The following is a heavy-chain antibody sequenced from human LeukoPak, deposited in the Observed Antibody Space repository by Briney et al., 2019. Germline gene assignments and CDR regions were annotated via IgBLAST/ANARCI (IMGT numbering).Heavy chain of an antibody. CDR2: IGGTAGNT. D-gene: IGHD2-8*01. CDR3: AREWSAFDI. Sequence: GGSLRLSCAASGRTFTEHYMHWIRQAPGKGLEWASFIGGTAGNTYYADSVKGRFTISRGNAKNSLYLQMNSLRAEDTAVYYCAREWSAFDIWGQGTMVTVSS. V-gene: IGHV3-11*04. J-gene: IGHJ3*02. CDR1: GRTFTEHY.